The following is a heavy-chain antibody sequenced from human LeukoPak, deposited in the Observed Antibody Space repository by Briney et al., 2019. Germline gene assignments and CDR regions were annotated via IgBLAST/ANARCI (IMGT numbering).Heavy chain of an antibody. CDR3: ARTLVSFPI. V-gene: IGHV3-7*01. Sequence: GGSLRLSCAASGFTFRDYWLSWVRQAPGKGLEWVANIDEDGSERYYVDSVKGRFTISRDNAKNSLYLQMNSLRVEDTAVYYCARTLVSFPIWGQGTLVTVSS. CDR1: GFTFRDYW. J-gene: IGHJ4*02. CDR2: IDEDGSER. D-gene: IGHD2-21*01.